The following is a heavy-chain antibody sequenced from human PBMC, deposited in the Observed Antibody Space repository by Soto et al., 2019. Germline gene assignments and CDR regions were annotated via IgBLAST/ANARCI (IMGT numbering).Heavy chain of an antibody. CDR3: ARDSALVEADYYYYMDV. D-gene: IGHD1-26*01. V-gene: IGHV1-46*03. CDR1: GYTFTSYY. CDR2: INPSGGST. J-gene: IGHJ6*03. Sequence: ASVKVSCKASGYTFTSYYMHWVRQAPGQGLEWMGIINPSGGSTSYAQKFQGRVTMTRDTSTSTVYMELSSLRSEDTAVYYCARDSALVEADYYYYMDVWGKGTTVIISS.